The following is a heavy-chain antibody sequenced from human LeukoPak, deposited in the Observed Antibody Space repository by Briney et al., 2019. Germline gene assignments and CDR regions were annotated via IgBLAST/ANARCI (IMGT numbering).Heavy chain of an antibody. Sequence: GGSLRLSCVASGSTCSTFDMHWVRQAPGKGREWGAVISYDGINKYYADSVKGRFTISRDNSKNTMYLQMSSLRPEDTDVYYWAKEGYCAGGSCTAFDYWGQGTLVTVSS. V-gene: IGHV3-30*18. J-gene: IGHJ4*02. CDR3: AKEGYCAGGSCTAFDY. CDR2: ISYDGINK. CDR1: GSTCSTFD. D-gene: IGHD2-15*01.